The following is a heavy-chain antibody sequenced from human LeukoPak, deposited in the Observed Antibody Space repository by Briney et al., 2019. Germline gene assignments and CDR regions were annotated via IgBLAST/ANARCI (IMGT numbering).Heavy chain of an antibody. CDR3: AKLGDYGY. V-gene: IGHV3-23*01. CDR1: GFTFNNYG. Sequence: GGSLRLSCAASGFTFNNYGMNWVPQGPGKGLEWVSTISNSGGSTYYADYVKGRFIISRDNSKNTLYLQMNSLRGEDTAAYYCAKLGDYGYWGQGTLVTVYS. J-gene: IGHJ4*02. CDR2: ISNSGGST. D-gene: IGHD4-17*01.